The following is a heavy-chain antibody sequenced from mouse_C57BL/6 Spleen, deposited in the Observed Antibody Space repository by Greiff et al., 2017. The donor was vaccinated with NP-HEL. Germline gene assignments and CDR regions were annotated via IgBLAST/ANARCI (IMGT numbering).Heavy chain of an antibody. CDR3: ANYGSSYAWFAY. D-gene: IGHD1-1*01. J-gene: IGHJ3*01. CDR2: INPNNGGT. V-gene: IGHV1-26*01. Sequence: VQLQQSGPELVKPGASVKISCKASGYTFTDYYMNWVKQSHGKSLEWIGDINPNNGGTSYNQKFKGKATLTVDKSSSTAYMELHSLTSDDSAVYYCANYGSSYAWFAYWGQGTLVTVSA. CDR1: GYTFTDYY.